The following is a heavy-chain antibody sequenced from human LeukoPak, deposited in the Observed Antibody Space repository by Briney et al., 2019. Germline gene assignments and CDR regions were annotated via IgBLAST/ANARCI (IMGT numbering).Heavy chain of an antibody. V-gene: IGHV3-7*01. CDR1: GFTFSSYW. Sequence: GGSLRLSCAAAGFTFSSYWMSWVRQAPGKGLEWVANIKEDGTEKNYVDSVKGRTTISRDDAKDSLYLQMSSPRAEDTAVYYCARDRGYSTFDYWGQGTLVTVSS. CDR3: ARDRGYSTFDY. D-gene: IGHD3-22*01. J-gene: IGHJ4*02. CDR2: IKEDGTEK.